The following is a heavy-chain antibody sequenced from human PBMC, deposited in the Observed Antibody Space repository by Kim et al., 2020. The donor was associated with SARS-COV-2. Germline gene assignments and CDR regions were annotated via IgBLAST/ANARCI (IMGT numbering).Heavy chain of an antibody. Sequence: GGSLRLSCAASGFTFSSYDMHWVRQPTGKGLEWVSAIGTAGDTYYPGSVKGRFTISRENAKNSLYLQMNSLRAGDTAVYYCARADYGDNNYYYYGMDVWGQGTTVTVSS. CDR2: IGTAGDT. D-gene: IGHD4-17*01. CDR1: GFTFSSYD. V-gene: IGHV3-13*01. J-gene: IGHJ6*02. CDR3: ARADYGDNNYYYYGMDV.